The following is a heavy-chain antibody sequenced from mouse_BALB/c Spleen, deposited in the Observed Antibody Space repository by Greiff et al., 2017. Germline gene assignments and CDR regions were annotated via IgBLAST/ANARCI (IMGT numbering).Heavy chain of an antibody. CDR3: AKQYYGSSYLYAMDY. J-gene: IGHJ4*01. CDR1: GFSLTDYG. Sequence: VQRVESGPGLVAPSQSLSITCTVSGFSLTDYGVSWIRQPPGKGLEWLGVIWGGGSTYYNSALKSRLSISKDNSKSQVFLKMNSLQTDDTAMYYCAKQYYGSSYLYAMDYWGQGTSVTVSS. V-gene: IGHV2-6-5*01. CDR2: IWGGGST. D-gene: IGHD1-1*01.